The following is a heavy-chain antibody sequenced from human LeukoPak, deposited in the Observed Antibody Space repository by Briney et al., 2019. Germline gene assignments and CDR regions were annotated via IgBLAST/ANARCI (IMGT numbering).Heavy chain of an antibody. CDR2: IYYSGST. Sequence: SETLSLTCTVSGGSISSSSYYWGWIRQPPGKGLEWIGSIYYSGSTYYNPPLKSRVTISVDTSKNQFSLKLSSVTAADTAVYYCARAPGTPYSGYDYMGAYYFDYWGQGTLVTVSS. V-gene: IGHV4-39*07. D-gene: IGHD5-12*01. J-gene: IGHJ4*02. CDR3: ARAPGTPYSGYDYMGAYYFDY. CDR1: GGSISSSSYY.